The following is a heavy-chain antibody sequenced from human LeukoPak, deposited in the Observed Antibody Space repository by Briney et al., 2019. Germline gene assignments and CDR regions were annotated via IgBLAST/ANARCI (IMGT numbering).Heavy chain of an antibody. CDR1: GGSISSSSYY. Sequence: SETLSLTCTVSGGSISSSSYYWGWIRQPPGKGLEWIGSIYYSGSTYYNPSLKSRVTISVDTSKNQFSLKLSSVTAADTAVYYCARRITGTPRFRDYYYYYMDVWGKGTTVTVSS. CDR3: ARRITGTPRFRDYYYYYMDV. J-gene: IGHJ6*03. D-gene: IGHD1-20*01. CDR2: IYYSGST. V-gene: IGHV4-39*01.